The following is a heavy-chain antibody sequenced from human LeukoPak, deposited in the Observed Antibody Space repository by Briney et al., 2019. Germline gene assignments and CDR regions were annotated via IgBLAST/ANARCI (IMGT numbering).Heavy chain of an antibody. V-gene: IGHV7-4-1*02. D-gene: IGHD6-19*01. CDR3: ARGRRIAVTDAARGDYYYYMDV. J-gene: IGHJ6*03. Sequence: GASVKVSCKASGYIFTSYTINGVRQAPGQGLEWMGWINTNTGKPTYAQGFTGRFLFSLDTSVSTAYLQISGLKAEDTAVYYCARGRRIAVTDAARGDYYYYMDVWGKGTTVTVSS. CDR2: INTNTGKP. CDR1: GYIFTSYT.